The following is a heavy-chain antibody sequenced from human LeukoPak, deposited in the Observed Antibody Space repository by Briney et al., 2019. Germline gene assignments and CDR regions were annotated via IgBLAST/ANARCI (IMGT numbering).Heavy chain of an antibody. V-gene: IGHV1-18*01. J-gene: IGHJ5*02. CDR1: GYTFTSYG. D-gene: IGHD3-3*01. CDR3: ARDSGVVSFDP. CDR2: ISAYNGNT. Sequence: ASVNVSCKASGYTFTSYGISWVRQAPGQGLEWMGWISAYNGNTNYAQKFQGRDTMTRNTSISTAYMELSSLRSEDTAVYYCARDSGVVSFDPWGQGTLVTVSS.